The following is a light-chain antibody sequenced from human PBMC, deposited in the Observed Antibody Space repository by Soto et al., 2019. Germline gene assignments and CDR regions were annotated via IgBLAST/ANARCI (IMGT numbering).Light chain of an antibody. CDR3: QQSHSFPFT. CDR1: QTNSNY. V-gene: IGKV1-39*01. J-gene: IGKJ3*01. Sequence: DIQMTQSPSSLSASIGDRVTINCRARQTNSNYLNWYQQKPGKAPNLLIYCTSSLQSGVSSRFSGSGSGTDFTLTISSLEPEDYATYYCQQSHSFPFTFGPGTKVDVK. CDR2: CTS.